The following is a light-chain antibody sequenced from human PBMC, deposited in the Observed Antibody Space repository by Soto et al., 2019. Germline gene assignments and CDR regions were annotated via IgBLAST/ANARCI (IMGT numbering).Light chain of an antibody. CDR2: EVS. V-gene: IGLV2-8*01. CDR1: SSDVGGYNY. CDR3: SSYAGSNNLV. J-gene: IGLJ3*02. Sequence: QSALTQPPSASGSPGQSVTISCTRTSSDVGGYNYVSWYQQHPGKAPKLMIYEVSERPSGVPDRFSGSKSGNTASLTVSGLQAEDEADYYCSSYAGSNNLVFGGGTQLTVL.